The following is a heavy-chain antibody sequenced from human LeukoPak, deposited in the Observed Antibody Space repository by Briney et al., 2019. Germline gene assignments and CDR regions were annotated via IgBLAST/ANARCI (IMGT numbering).Heavy chain of an antibody. CDR3: VRGRPHGNDY. CDR2: IASDGSST. Sequence: GGSLRLSCAASGFTFSSYWMNWVRQAPGKGLVWVSRIASDGSSTTYADSVKGRFSISRDNAKNTLYLQMNSLRVEDTAVYYSVRGRPHGNDYWGQGTLVTVSS. V-gene: IGHV3-74*01. D-gene: IGHD4-23*01. J-gene: IGHJ4*02. CDR1: GFTFSSYW.